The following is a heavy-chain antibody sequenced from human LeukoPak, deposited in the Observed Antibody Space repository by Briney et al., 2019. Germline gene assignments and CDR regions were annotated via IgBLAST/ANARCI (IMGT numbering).Heavy chain of an antibody. V-gene: IGHV4-39*01. J-gene: IGHJ4*02. CDR2: LCYDGKT. CDR3: ARRKVGADYIDY. CDR1: GGSVGISPYR. Sequence: SETLSLTCSVSGGSVGISPYRWDWIRQPPGKGLEWIGGLCYDGKTYYTASLESRVTVSVDMYENQFSLNLHSVTAADTAVYFCARRKVGADYIDYWGQGALVTVSS.